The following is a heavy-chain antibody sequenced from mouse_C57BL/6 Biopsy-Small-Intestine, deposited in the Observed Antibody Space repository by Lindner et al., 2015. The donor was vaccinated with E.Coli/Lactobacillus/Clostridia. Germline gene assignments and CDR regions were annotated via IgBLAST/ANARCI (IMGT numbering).Heavy chain of an antibody. CDR3: ARRWSYAMDY. D-gene: IGHD2-3*01. Sequence: VQLQESGTELMKPGASVKLSCKATGYTLTGYWIEWVKQRPGHGLEWIGEVLPGSGTTNYNEKFEGKATFTADTFSSTAYMQLNSLTTEDSAIYYCARRWSYAMDYWGQGTSVTVSS. CDR1: GYTLTGYW. J-gene: IGHJ4*01. CDR2: VLPGSGTT. V-gene: IGHV1-9*01.